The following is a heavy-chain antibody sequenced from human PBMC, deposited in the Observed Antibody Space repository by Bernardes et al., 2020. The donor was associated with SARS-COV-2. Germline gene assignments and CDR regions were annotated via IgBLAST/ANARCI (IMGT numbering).Heavy chain of an antibody. CDR3: ARLGTLGVPGERTNYGMDV. CDR2: IYPGDSDT. V-gene: IGHV5-51*01. CDR1: GYPFSDYW. D-gene: IGHD7-27*01. Sequence: GESLKISCQASGYPFSDYWIAWVRQMPGKGLEWMGIIYPGDSDTRYSPSFQGQVTISADKSISTAYVNWSRLKASDTAMYYCARLGTLGVPGERTNYGMDVWGQGTTVTVSS. J-gene: IGHJ6*02.